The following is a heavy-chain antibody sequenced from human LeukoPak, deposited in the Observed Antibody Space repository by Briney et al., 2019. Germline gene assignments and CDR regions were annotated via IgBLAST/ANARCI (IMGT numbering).Heavy chain of an antibody. V-gene: IGHV3-7*01. CDR3: ARGCCTSPNYYYYYMDV. CDR2: IKQDGSEK. D-gene: IGHD2-8*01. CDR1: GFTFSGYW. Sequence: PGGSLRLSCAASGFTFSGYWMTWVRQAPGKGLEWVANIKQDGSEKYYVDSVKGRFTISRDNAKNSLYLQMDSLRAEDTAVYYRARGCCTSPNYYYYYMDVWGKGTTVTVSS. J-gene: IGHJ6*03.